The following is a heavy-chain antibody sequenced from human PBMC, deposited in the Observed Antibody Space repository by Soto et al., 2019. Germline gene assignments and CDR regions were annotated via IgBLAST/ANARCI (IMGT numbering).Heavy chain of an antibody. J-gene: IGHJ6*02. CDR2: IIPIFGTA. Sequence: QVQLVQSGAEVKKPGSSVKVSCKAYGGTFSSYAISWVRQAPGQGLEWMGGIIPIFGTANYAQKFQGRVTITADKSTSTAYMELSSLRSEDTAVYYCERESKVDYYCGMYVWGQGATVTVSS. V-gene: IGHV1-69*06. CDR3: ERESKVDYYCGMYV. CDR1: GGTFSSYA. D-gene: IGHD2-15*01.